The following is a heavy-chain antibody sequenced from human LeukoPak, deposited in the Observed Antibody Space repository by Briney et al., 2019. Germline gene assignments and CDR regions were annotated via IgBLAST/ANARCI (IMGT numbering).Heavy chain of an antibody. CDR3: ATPVRSIVVVPAAPQNYYYYGMDV. V-gene: IGHV1-24*01. Sequence: GASVKVSCKVSGYTLTELSMHWVRQAPGKGLEWMGGFDPENGETIYAQKFQGRVTMTEDTSTDTAYMELSSLRSEDTAVYYCATPVRSIVVVPAAPQNYYYYGMDVWGQGTTVTVFS. CDR2: FDPENGET. J-gene: IGHJ6*02. CDR1: GYTLTELS. D-gene: IGHD2-2*01.